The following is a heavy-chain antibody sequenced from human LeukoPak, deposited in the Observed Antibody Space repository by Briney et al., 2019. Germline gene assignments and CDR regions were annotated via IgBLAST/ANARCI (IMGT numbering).Heavy chain of an antibody. CDR1: GGSLTNYY. CDR2: IYYSGST. CDR3: ARDGRYCSSTSCYTLFGY. V-gene: IGHV4-39*07. D-gene: IGHD2-2*02. J-gene: IGHJ4*02. Sequence: SETLSLTCSVSGGSLTNYYWGWIRQPPGKGLEWIGSIYYSGSTYYNPSLKSRVTISVDTSKNQFSLKLSSVTAADTAVYYCARDGRYCSSTSCYTLFGYWGQGTLVTVSS.